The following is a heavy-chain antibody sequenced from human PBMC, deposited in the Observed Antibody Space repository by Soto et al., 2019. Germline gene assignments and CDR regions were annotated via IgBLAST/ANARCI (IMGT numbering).Heavy chain of an antibody. J-gene: IGHJ5*02. CDR1: GFSFTGYY. CDR2: INAHSGGT. V-gene: IGHV1-2*02. CDR3: AKDLTRQLAYWLDP. D-gene: IGHD6-6*01. Sequence: ASVKVSFKASGFSFTGYYIHWLRQAPGQGLEWMGWINAHSGGTEYAQKFQGRVTLTRDTSIATAYLTLTSLTSDDTALYYCAKDLTRQLAYWLDPWGQGTQVTVSS.